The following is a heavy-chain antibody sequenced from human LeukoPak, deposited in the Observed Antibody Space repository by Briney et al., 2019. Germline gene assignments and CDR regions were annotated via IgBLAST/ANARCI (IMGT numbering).Heavy chain of an antibody. CDR2: IAYDGSDK. J-gene: IGHJ4*02. V-gene: IGHV3-30*01. D-gene: IGHD2-2*01. CDR3: ARGRRLYIGPAAIG. CDR1: GFTFSSYA. Sequence: GGSLRLSCAASGFTFSSYAMHWVRQAPGKGLEWVAVIAYDGSDKHYADSAKGRFTISRDNSKNTLYLQTNSLRVEDTAVYYCARGRRLYIGPAAIGWGQGTLVTVSS.